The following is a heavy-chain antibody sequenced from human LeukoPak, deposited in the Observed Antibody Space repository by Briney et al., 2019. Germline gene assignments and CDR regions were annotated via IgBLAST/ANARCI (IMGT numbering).Heavy chain of an antibody. CDR1: GFTFSSYS. Sequence: GGSLRLSCAASGFTFSSYSMNWVRQAPGKGLEWVSYISSSSSTIYYADSVKGRFTISRDNAKNSLYLQMNSLRAEDTAVYYCAKDLFLGGNRRGSFDYWGQGTLVTVSS. J-gene: IGHJ4*02. V-gene: IGHV3-48*01. D-gene: IGHD3-16*01. CDR2: ISSSSSTI. CDR3: AKDLFLGGNRRGSFDY.